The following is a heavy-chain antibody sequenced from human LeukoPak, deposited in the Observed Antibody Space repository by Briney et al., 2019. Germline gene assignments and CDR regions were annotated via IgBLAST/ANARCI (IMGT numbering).Heavy chain of an antibody. D-gene: IGHD4-17*01. CDR3: ARHGDGFYYGMDV. V-gene: IGHV3-21*01. J-gene: IGHJ6*02. Sequence: GGSLRLSGAASXFTFSRYSMNWFRQAPGEGLEWVTYISSGGHDIYYGDSVKGGFTISRDNAKNSLYLQMNSLRVEDTAVYYCARHGDGFYYGMDVWGQGTTVTVSS. CDR1: XFTFSRYS. CDR2: ISSGGHDI.